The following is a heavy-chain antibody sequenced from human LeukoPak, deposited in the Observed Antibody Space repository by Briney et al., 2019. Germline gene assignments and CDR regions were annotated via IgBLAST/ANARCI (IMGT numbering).Heavy chain of an antibody. D-gene: IGHD6-19*01. V-gene: IGHV5-51*01. CDR2: IYPDDSDT. CDR1: GYSFTNYW. J-gene: IGHJ4*02. CDR3: ARRLGSGWYDY. Sequence: GESLKISCKGSGYSFTNYWIAWMRQMPGKGLEWMGIIYPDDSDTRYSPSFQGQVTFSADKSISTVYLQWSSLKASDTAMYYCARRLGSGWYDYWGQGTLVTDSS.